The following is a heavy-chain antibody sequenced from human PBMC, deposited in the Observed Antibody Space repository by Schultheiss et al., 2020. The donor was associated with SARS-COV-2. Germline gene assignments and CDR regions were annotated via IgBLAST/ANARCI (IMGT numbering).Heavy chain of an antibody. CDR3: ARATEAYDYVWGSYRYPNWFDP. CDR1: GFTFSSYE. V-gene: IGHV3-48*03. J-gene: IGHJ5*02. CDR2: ISSSGSTI. Sequence: GGSLRLSCAASGFTFSSYEMNWVRQAPGKGLEWVSYISSSGSTIYYADSVKGRFTISRDNAKNSLYLQMNSLRAEDTAVYYCARATEAYDYVWGSYRYPNWFDPWGQGTLVTVSS. D-gene: IGHD3-16*02.